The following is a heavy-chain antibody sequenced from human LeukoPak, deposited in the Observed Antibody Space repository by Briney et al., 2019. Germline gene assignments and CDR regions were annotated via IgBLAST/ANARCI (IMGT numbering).Heavy chain of an antibody. V-gene: IGHV1-2*02. J-gene: IGHJ4*02. Sequence: ASVKVSCKASGYTFTGYYMHWVRQAPVQGLEWMGWINPNSGGTNYAQKFQGRVTMTRDTSISTAYMELSRLRSDDTAVYYCARELGGYSGYDYGYWGQGTLVTVSS. CDR3: ARELGGYSGYDYGY. D-gene: IGHD5-12*01. CDR1: GYTFTGYY. CDR2: INPNSGGT.